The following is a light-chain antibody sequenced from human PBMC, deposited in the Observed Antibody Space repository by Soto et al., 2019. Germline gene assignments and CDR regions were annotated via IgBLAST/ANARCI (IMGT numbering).Light chain of an antibody. CDR1: QSVLYSSNNKNY. V-gene: IGKV4-1*01. Sequence: DIVMTQSPDSLAVSLGERATINCKSSQSVLYSSNNKNYLAWFQQKPGQSPKLLIYWASTRESGVPDRFSGGGSGTDFTLTSSSLQAEDVAVYYCQQYYGTPYTFGQGTKLEIK. CDR3: QQYYGTPYT. CDR2: WAS. J-gene: IGKJ2*01.